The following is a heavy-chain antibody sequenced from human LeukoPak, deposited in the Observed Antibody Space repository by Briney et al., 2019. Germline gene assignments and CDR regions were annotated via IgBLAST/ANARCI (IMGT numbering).Heavy chain of an antibody. V-gene: IGHV3-74*01. D-gene: IGHD5-18*01. CDR2: INSDGSVT. CDR3: TRILGGYSYYDF. J-gene: IGHJ4*02. Sequence: PGGSLRLSCAASGFTFSSYWMHWVRQAPGKGLVWVSRINSDGSVTSYGDSVKGRFTVSRDSAKNALYLQMSSLRAEDTAVYYCTRILGGYSYYDFWGQGTLVTVSS. CDR1: GFTFSSYW.